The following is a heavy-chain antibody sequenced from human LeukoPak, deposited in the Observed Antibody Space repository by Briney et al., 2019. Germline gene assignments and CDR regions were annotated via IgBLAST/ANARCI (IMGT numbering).Heavy chain of an antibody. CDR2: IYYSGST. CDR1: VGCISSSSYY. D-gene: IGHD3-3*01. Sequence: TETLSLINTVSVGCISSSSYYWSWIGQPPWKRLEWIGHIYYSGSTNYNPSLKSRVTISVDTSKNQFSLKLSSVTAADTAVYYCASRSSIWSGYQDTLYYFDSWGQGTLVTVSS. J-gene: IGHJ4*02. CDR3: ASRSSIWSGYQDTLYYFDS. V-gene: IGHV4-61*01.